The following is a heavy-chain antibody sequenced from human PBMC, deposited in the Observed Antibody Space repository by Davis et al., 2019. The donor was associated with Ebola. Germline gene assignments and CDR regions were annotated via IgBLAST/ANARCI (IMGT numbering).Heavy chain of an antibody. CDR3: ARGWLRGYLDS. CDR2: TYYSSKWFN. D-gene: IGHD5-12*01. Sequence: HSQTLSLTCAISGDSASGNSGAWNWIRQSPSRGLEWLGRTYYSSKWFNDYAVSVNGRITINPDTSKNQFSLQLNSVTPGDTAVYYCARGWLRGYLDSWGQGILVTVSS. J-gene: IGHJ4*02. CDR1: GDSASGNSGA. V-gene: IGHV6-1*01.